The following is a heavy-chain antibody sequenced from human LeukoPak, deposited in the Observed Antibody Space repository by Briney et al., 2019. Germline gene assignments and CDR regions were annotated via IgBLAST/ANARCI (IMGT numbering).Heavy chain of an antibody. D-gene: IGHD1-26*01. CDR2: IYHSGNT. Sequence: SETLSLTCAVSDYSISGGYYWGWIRQPPGKGLEWIGSIYHSGNTYFNPSLKSRVTISVDTSKNQFSLKLSSGTAADTAIYYCARHVHSSTYYSAFGLWGQGTMVTVSS. V-gene: IGHV4-38-2*01. J-gene: IGHJ3*01. CDR3: ARHVHSSTYYSAFGL. CDR1: DYSISGGYY.